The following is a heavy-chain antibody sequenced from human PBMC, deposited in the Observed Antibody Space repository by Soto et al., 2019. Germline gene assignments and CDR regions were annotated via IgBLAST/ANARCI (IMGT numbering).Heavy chain of an antibody. CDR3: ARGQGDV. V-gene: IGHV4-34*01. Sequence: SETLSLTCAVYGGPFSGYYWSWIRQPPGKGLEWIGEINHSGSTNYNPSLKSRVTISVDTSKNQFSLKLSSVTAADTAVYYCARGQGDVWGQGTKVTVSS. CDR1: GGPFSGYY. CDR2: INHSGST. J-gene: IGHJ6*02.